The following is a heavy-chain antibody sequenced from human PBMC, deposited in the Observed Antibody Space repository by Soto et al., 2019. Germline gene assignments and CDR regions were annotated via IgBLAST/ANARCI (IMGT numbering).Heavy chain of an antibody. CDR2: INHSGST. CDR3: AREGGEYSSSYSMDV. D-gene: IGHD6-6*01. J-gene: IGHJ6*03. Sequence: SETLSLTCAVYGGSFSGYYWSWIRQPPGKGLEWIGEINHSGSTNYNPSLKGRVTISVDTSKNQFSLRLSSVTAADTAVYYCAREGGEYSSSYSMDVWGKGTTVTVSS. CDR1: GGSFSGYY. V-gene: IGHV4-34*01.